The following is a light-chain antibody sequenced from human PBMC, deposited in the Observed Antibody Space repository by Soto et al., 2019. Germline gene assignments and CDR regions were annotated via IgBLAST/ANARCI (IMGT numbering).Light chain of an antibody. CDR1: SSNIGSNT. Sequence: QSVLTQPPSASGTPGQRVTISCSGSSSNIGSNTVNWYQQLPGTAPKLLIYSNNERPSGVPDRFSGSKSGTSASLAISGLQSEDEAVYHCAAWDGTLKAWVFGGGTKLTVL. CDR2: SNN. CDR3: AAWDGTLKAWV. V-gene: IGLV1-44*01. J-gene: IGLJ3*02.